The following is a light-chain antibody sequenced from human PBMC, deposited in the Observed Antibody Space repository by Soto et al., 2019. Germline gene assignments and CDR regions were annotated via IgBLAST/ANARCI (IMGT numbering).Light chain of an antibody. V-gene: IGLV2-14*01. CDR2: DVT. CDR3: SSYTSSSSVI. J-gene: IGLJ2*01. Sequence: QSALTQPASVSGSPGQSITIPCTGTRSDVGGYNYVSWYQQYPGKAPQLMIYDVTNRPSGVSSRFSGSKSGNTASLTISGLQAEDEADYYCSSYTSSSSVIFGGGTKLTVL. CDR1: RSDVGGYNY.